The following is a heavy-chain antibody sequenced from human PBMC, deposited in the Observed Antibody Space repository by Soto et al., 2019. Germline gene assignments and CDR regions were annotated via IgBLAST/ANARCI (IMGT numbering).Heavy chain of an antibody. CDR2: ISGSGGST. CDR1: GFTFSGYA. J-gene: IGHJ4*02. D-gene: IGHD4-17*01. V-gene: IGHV3-23*01. Sequence: EVQLLESGGGLVQPGGYLRLSCAASGFTFSGYAMRWVRQAPGKGLEWVSAISGSGGSTYYAGSVKGRFTISRDNSKNTLYLQMNSLRAEDTAVYYCAKDACGDYVLGDYWGQGTLVTVSS. CDR3: AKDACGDYVLGDY.